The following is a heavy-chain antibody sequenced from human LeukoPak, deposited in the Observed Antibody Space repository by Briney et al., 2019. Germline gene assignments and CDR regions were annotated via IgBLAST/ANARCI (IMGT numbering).Heavy chain of an antibody. CDR1: GFTFDDYG. Sequence: GSLRLSCAASGFTFDDYGLSWVRQAPGKGLEWIGYIYYSGSTNYNPSLKSRVTISVDTSKNQFSLKLSSVTAADTAVYYCARETSQKGAHYMDVWGKGTTVTISS. J-gene: IGHJ6*03. CDR2: IYYSGST. D-gene: IGHD3-16*01. V-gene: IGHV4-59*13. CDR3: ARETSQKGAHYMDV.